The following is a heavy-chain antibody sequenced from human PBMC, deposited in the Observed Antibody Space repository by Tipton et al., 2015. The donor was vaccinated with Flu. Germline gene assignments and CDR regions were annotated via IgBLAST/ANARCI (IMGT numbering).Heavy chain of an antibody. CDR1: GGSISSGGYY. J-gene: IGHJ3*02. D-gene: IGHD5-12*01. CDR2: IYYSGST. V-gene: IGHV4-31*03. CDR3: ASTITPNDALDI. Sequence: TLSLTCTVSGGSISSGGYYWSWIRQHPGKGLEWIGYIYYSGSTYYNPSLKSRVTISVDTSKNQFSLKLSSVTAADTAVYYCASTITPNDALDIWGQGTMVPVSS.